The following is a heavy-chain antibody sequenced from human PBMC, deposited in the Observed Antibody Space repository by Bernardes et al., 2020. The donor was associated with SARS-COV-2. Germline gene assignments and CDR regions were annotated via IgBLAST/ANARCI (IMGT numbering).Heavy chain of an antibody. Sequence: GGSLRLSCAASGFTFSSYSMSWVRQAPGKGLEWLSSIIVSDGTTNYAGSVRGRFTISRDNSKNTLYLQMNSLRDEDTAVYFCGKGTVSGTTAAEYWGQGTLVIVSS. J-gene: IGHJ4*02. CDR2: IIVSDGTT. CDR1: GFTFSSYS. V-gene: IGHV3-23*01. D-gene: IGHD1-20*01. CDR3: GKGTVSGTTAAEY.